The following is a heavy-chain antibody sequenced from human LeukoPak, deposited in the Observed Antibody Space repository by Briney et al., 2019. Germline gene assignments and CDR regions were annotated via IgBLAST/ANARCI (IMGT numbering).Heavy chain of an antibody. D-gene: IGHD2-2*01. J-gene: IGHJ4*02. CDR2: ISSSSSYI. V-gene: IGHV3-21*04. CDR3: AKGPTGGDIVVVPAAIRVPYFDY. Sequence: GGSLRLSCAASGFTFSSYSMNWVRQAPGKGLEWVSSISSSSSYIYYADSVKGRFTISRDNAKNTLYLQMNSLRAEDTAVYYCAKGPTGGDIVVVPAAIRVPYFDYWGQGTLVTVSS. CDR1: GFTFSSYS.